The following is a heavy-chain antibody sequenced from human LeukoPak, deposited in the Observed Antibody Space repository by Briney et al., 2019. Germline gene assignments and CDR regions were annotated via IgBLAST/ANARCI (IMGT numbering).Heavy chain of an antibody. Sequence: GGSLRLSCAASGFTFNTCSMNWVRQAPAKGLEWLSYVKSGNYDIQYADSVTGRFTVSRDSATNSLYLQMNDLKAEDTAVYYCARDSDWAFDYWGQGSLVTVSS. J-gene: IGHJ4*02. CDR2: VKSGNYDI. D-gene: IGHD3-9*01. CDR3: ARDSDWAFDY. V-gene: IGHV3-48*01. CDR1: GFTFNTCS.